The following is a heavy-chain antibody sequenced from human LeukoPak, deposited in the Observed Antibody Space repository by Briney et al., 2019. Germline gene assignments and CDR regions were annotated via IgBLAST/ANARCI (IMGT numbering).Heavy chain of an antibody. V-gene: IGHV4-39*07. J-gene: IGHJ5*02. CDR2: IYYSGST. CDR3: AQIDYWFDP. D-gene: IGHD3-3*01. Sequence: SETLSLTCTVSGGSISSRSYYWGWIRQPPGKGLEWIGSIYYSGSTYYNPSLKSRVTLSVDTSKNQFSLKLSSVTAADTAVYYCAQIDYWFDPWGQGTLVTVSS. CDR1: GGSISSRSYY.